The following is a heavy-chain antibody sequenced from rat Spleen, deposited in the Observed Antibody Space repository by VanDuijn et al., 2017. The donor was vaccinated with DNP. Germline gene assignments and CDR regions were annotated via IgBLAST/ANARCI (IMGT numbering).Heavy chain of an antibody. CDR3: ARGDILRSFDY. J-gene: IGHJ2*01. CDR2: INSAGST. Sequence: EVQLQESGPGLVEPSQSLSLTCSVTGYSITSCCRWTWIRKFPGHKLEWMGYINSAGSTNYNPSLKGRISITSDTSKNQFFLQVNSVTTEDTATYYCARGDILRSFDYCGQGVMVTVSS. D-gene: IGHD1-6*01. CDR1: GYSITSCCR. V-gene: IGHV3-3*01.